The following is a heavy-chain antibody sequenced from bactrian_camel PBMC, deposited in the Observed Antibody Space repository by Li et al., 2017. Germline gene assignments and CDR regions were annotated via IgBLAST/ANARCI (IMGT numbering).Heavy chain of an antibody. J-gene: IGHJ4*01. V-gene: IGHV3S1*01. CDR2: TVAPSGKT. CDR1: GSTVSRYC. CDR3: AADPPSSWNSEPCQIYEYFY. Sequence: HVQLVESGGGSVQAGGSLTLSCVASGSTVSRYCMGWFRQAPGKEREGVATVAPSGKTYYADSVKGRFTIAQDKAKATLYLEMDSLQVEDTAMYYCAADPPSSWNSEPCQIYEYFYWGQGTQVTVS. D-gene: IGHD2*01.